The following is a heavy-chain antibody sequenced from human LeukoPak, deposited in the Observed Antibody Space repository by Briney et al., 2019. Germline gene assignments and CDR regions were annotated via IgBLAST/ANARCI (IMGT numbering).Heavy chain of an antibody. CDR3: AKDRGYSYGFAFDI. J-gene: IGHJ3*02. CDR2: ISYDGSNK. V-gene: IGHV3-30-3*01. D-gene: IGHD5-18*01. CDR1: GFTFSSYA. Sequence: PGGSLRLSCAASGFTFSSYAMHWVRQAPGKGLEWVAVISYDGSNKYYADSVKGRFTISRDNSKNTLYLQMNSLRAEDTAVYYCAKDRGYSYGFAFDIWGQGTMVTVSS.